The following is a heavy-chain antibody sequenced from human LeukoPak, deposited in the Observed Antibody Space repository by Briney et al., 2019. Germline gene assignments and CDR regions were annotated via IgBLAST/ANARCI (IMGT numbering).Heavy chain of an antibody. V-gene: IGHV4-34*01. CDR1: GVSFSGYY. CDR3: GRAGPHYYDSSGYYYFDY. J-gene: IGHJ4*02. D-gene: IGHD3-22*01. Sequence: SETLSLTCAVYGVSFSGYYWSWIRQPPGKGLEWIGEINHSGSTNYNPSLKSRVTISVDTSKNQFSLKLSSVTAADTAVYYCGRAGPHYYDSSGYYYFDYWGQGTLVTV. CDR2: INHSGST.